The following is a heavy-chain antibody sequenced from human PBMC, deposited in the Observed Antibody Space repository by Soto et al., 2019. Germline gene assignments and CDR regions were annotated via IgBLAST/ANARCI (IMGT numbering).Heavy chain of an antibody. J-gene: IGHJ6*03. CDR1: GLTFSSYG. V-gene: IGHV3-30*18. D-gene: IGHD3-16*01. Sequence: QVQLVESGGGVVQPGRSLRLSCAASGLTFSSYGMHWVRQAPGKGLEWVAVISYDGSNKYYADSVKGRLTISRDNSKNTLYLQTNSLRAEDTAVYYCAKDLGYDYIWGTNFYYMDVWGRGTTVSASS. CDR3: AKDLGYDYIWGTNFYYMDV. CDR2: ISYDGSNK.